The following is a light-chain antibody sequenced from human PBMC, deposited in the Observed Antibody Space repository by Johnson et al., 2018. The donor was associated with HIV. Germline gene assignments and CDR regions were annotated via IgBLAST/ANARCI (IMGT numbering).Light chain of an antibody. J-gene: IGLJ1*01. Sequence: QPVLTQPPSVSAAPGQKVTISCSGSSSNIGNNYVSWYQQLPGTAPKLLIYENNKRPSGIPDRFSGSTSGTSATLGITGLQTGDEADYYCGTWDSSLSAVYVFGTGTKVTVL. CDR3: GTWDSSLSAVYV. CDR1: SSNIGNNY. CDR2: ENN. V-gene: IGLV1-51*02.